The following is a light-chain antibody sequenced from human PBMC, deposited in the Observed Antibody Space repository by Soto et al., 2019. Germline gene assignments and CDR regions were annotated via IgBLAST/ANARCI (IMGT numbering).Light chain of an antibody. CDR1: QSVYNNY. V-gene: IGKV3-20*01. J-gene: IGKJ1*01. CDR2: GAS. CDR3: QQYGSSPRT. Sequence: EIVSTQSPGTLSLSPGERATLSCRASQSVYNNYLAWYQQKPGQAPRVLIYGASSRATGIPDRFSGSGSGTDFTLTISRLEPEDLAVYFCQQYGSSPRTFGQGTKVEIK.